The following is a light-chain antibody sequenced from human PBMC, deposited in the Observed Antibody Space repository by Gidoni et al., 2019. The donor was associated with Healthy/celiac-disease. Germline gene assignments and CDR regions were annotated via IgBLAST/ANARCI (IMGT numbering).Light chain of an antibody. Sequence: EIVLTQSPATLSLSPGKRATLTCSASQSVSSYLAWYQQKPGQAPRLLIYEASNRASGIPARFSGSGSGTDFTLTISSLGPEDFAVDYCQQRNNWPPEVTFXGXTKVEIK. CDR1: QSVSSY. CDR2: EAS. J-gene: IGKJ4*01. CDR3: QQRNNWPPEVT. V-gene: IGKV3-11*01.